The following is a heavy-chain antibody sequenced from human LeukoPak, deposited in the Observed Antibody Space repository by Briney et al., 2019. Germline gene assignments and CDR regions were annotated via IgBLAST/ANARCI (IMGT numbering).Heavy chain of an antibody. CDR2: ISYDGSNK. J-gene: IGHJ4*02. Sequence: PGGSLRLSCAASGFTFSSYAMHWVRQAPGKGLEWVAVISYDGSNKYYADSVKGRFTISRDNSKNTLYLQMNSLRAEDTAVYYCARRGSRYSYGPFDYWGQGTLVTVSS. D-gene: IGHD5-18*01. CDR1: GFTFSSYA. V-gene: IGHV3-30-3*01. CDR3: ARRGSRYSYGPFDY.